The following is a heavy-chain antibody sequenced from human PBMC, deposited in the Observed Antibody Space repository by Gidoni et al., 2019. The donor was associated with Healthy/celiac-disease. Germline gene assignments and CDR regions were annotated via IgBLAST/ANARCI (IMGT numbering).Heavy chain of an antibody. V-gene: IGHV3-30*18. J-gene: IGHJ3*02. CDR3: AKYGSGAFDI. Sequence: QVQLVESGGGVVQPGRPLRLSCAASGFTFSSYGMHWVRQAPGKGLEWVAVISYDGSNKYYANSVKGRFTISRNNSKNTLYLQMNSLRAEDTAVYYCAKYGSGAFDIWGQGTMVTVSS. CDR2: ISYDGSNK. CDR1: GFTFSSYG. D-gene: IGHD3-10*01.